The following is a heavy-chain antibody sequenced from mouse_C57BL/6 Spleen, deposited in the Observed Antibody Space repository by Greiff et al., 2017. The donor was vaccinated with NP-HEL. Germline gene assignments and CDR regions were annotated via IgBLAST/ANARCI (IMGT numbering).Heavy chain of an antibody. Sequence: VQLKQPGAELVRPGSSVKLSCKASGYTFTSYWMDWVKQRPGQGLEWIGNIYPSDSETHYNQKFKDKATLTVDKSSSTAYMQLSSLTSEDSAVYYCARAVVAHYAMDYWGQGTSVTASS. CDR3: ARAVVAHYAMDY. CDR2: IYPSDSET. D-gene: IGHD1-1*01. CDR1: GYTFTSYW. V-gene: IGHV1-61*01. J-gene: IGHJ4*01.